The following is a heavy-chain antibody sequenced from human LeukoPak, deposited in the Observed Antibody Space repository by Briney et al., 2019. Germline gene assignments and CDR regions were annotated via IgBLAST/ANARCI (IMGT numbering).Heavy chain of an antibody. CDR2: ISTSGGST. D-gene: IGHD3-10*01. J-gene: IGHJ4*02. V-gene: IGHV3-23*01. CDR1: EFPFSNYG. Sequence: GGSLRLSCAASEFPFSNYGMSWVRQAPGKGLEWVSSISTSGGSTYYADSVKGRFTISRDNVKNSLYLQMNSLRAEDTAVYSCARVNDYDSGSLYRPIDYWGQGTLVTVSS. CDR3: ARVNDYDSGSLYRPIDY.